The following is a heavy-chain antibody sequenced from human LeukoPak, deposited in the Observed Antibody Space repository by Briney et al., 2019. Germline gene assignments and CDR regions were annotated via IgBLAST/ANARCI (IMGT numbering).Heavy chain of an antibody. D-gene: IGHD4-17*01. CDR2: IIPILDLA. J-gene: IGHJ5*02. CDR3: ARDDGDYLYNWFDP. V-gene: IGHV1-69*04. Sequence: GASVKVSCKASGGTFSSDAISWVRQAPGQGLEWMGRIIPILDLANYAQKFQGRVTITADKSTSTTYMELSSLTSEDTAVFYCARDDGDYLYNWFDPWGQGTLVPVSS. CDR1: GGTFSSDA.